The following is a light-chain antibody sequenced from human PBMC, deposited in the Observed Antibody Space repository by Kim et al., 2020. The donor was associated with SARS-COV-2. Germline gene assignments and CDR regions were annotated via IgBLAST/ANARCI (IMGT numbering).Light chain of an antibody. CDR2: AAS. CDR3: QQSYSTPPDT. J-gene: IGKJ5*01. CDR1: QSISSY. V-gene: IGKV1-39*01. Sequence: SVGDRVTITCRASQSISSYLNLYQQKPGKAPKLLIYAASSLQSGVPSRFSGSGSGTDFTLTISSLQPEDFATYYCQQSYSTPPDTFGQGTRLEIK.